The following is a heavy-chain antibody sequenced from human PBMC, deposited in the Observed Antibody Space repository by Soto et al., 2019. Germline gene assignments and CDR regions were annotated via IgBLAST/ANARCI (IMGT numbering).Heavy chain of an antibody. CDR3: EKDVGPDYIWSAQYTYYYVNV. V-gene: IGHV3-23*01. CDR2: ISGSGDNT. CDR1: GFTFSSYA. Sequence: ESGGGLVQPGGSLRLSCAASGFTFSSYALNWVRQAPGKVLAWVSVISGSGDNTYYADSVEGRFPISRDNSKNTLYLQMNSLRAEDTAVYYSEKDVGPDYIWSAQYTYYYVNVWGTGTTVTDSS. D-gene: IGHD3-3*01. J-gene: IGHJ6*03.